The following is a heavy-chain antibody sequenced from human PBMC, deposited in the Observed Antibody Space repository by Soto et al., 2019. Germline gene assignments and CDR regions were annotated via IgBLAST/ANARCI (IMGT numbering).Heavy chain of an antibody. Sequence: PGGSLRLSCAASGFIFSSYAMHWVRQAPGKGLEWVAVISYDGGTKDHADSVKGRFTISRDSSKNTLYLQMNSLRTEDTGVYYCARAQDAAMITPADCWGQGTLVTVSS. J-gene: IGHJ4*02. V-gene: IGHV3-30-3*01. D-gene: IGHD5-18*01. CDR1: GFIFSSYA. CDR2: ISYDGGTK. CDR3: ARAQDAAMITPADC.